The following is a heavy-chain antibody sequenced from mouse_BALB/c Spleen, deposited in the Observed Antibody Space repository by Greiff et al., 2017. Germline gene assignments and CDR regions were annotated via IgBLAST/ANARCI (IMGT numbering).Heavy chain of an antibody. J-gene: IGHJ1*01. CDR3: TRGYPYWYFDV. CDR1: GYTFTSYY. V-gene: IGHV1S81*02. Sequence: VQLQQSGAELVKPGASVKLSCKASGYTFTSYYMYWVKQRPGQGLEWIGEINPSNGGTNFNEKFKSKATLTVDKSSSTAYMQLSSLTSEDSAVYYCTRGYPYWYFDVWGAGTTVTVSS. CDR2: INPSNGGT.